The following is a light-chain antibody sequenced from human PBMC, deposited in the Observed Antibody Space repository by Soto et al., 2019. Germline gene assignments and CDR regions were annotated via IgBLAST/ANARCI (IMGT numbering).Light chain of an antibody. CDR2: DAS. V-gene: IGKV3D-11*02. Sequence: EIVLTQSPATLSLSPGGRSNLSCRASQSVSRRLALYQQKPGQAPSLLIYDASNRATGIPARFSGSGSATDFTLTISSLEPEDFAAYYCQQRSNWHTITFGHGTRLEIK. CDR3: QQRSNWHTIT. CDR1: QSVSRR. J-gene: IGKJ5*01.